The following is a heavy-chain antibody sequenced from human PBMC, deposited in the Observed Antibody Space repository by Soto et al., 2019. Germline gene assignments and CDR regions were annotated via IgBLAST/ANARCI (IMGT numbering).Heavy chain of an antibody. Sequence: QVQLVESGGGVVQPGRSLRLSCAASGFTFSSYGMHCVRQAPGKGLEWVAVISYDGSNKYYADSVKGRFTISRDNSKNTLYLQMNSLRAEDTAVYYCAKDVESSYFDYWGQGTLVTVSS. CDR2: ISYDGSNK. CDR1: GFTFSSYG. J-gene: IGHJ4*02. CDR3: AKDVESSYFDY. V-gene: IGHV3-30*18. D-gene: IGHD6-6*01.